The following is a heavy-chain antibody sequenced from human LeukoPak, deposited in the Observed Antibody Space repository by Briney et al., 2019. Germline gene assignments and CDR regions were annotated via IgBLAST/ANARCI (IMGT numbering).Heavy chain of an antibody. CDR2: MNPNSGNT. CDR3: ARESYYYDSSEAFDI. Sequence: ASVKVSCKASGYTFTSYDINWVRRATGQGLEWMGWMNPNSGNTGYAQKFQGRVTMTRNTSISTAYMELSSLRSEDTAVYYCARESYYYDSSEAFDIWGQGTMVTVSS. J-gene: IGHJ3*02. D-gene: IGHD3-22*01. V-gene: IGHV1-8*02. CDR1: GYTFTSYD.